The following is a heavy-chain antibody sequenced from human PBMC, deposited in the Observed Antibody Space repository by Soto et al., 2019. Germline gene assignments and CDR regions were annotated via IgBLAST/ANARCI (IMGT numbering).Heavy chain of an antibody. D-gene: IGHD2-15*01. CDR3: ARGYCSGGSCGDAFDI. CDR2: IYSGGST. J-gene: IGHJ3*02. V-gene: IGHV3-53*04. Sequence: GESLKISCAASGFTVSSNYMSWVRQAPGKGLEWVSVIYSGGSTYYADSVKGRFTISRHNSKNTLYLQMNSLRAEDTAVYYCARGYCSGGSCGDAFDIWGQGTMVTISS. CDR1: GFTVSSNY.